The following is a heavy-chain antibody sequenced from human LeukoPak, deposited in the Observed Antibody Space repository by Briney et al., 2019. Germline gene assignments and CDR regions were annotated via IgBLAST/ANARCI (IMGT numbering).Heavy chain of an antibody. J-gene: IGHJ4*02. D-gene: IGHD5-18*01. Sequence: KASETLSLTCTVSGNSISSGDNYWSWIRQPAGKGLEWIGRIYTSGSTNYNPSLKSRVTMSVDTSKNQFSLKLTSVSAADTAVYYCARGSGYSYGYPFDYWGQGTLVTVSS. V-gene: IGHV4-61*02. CDR1: GNSISSGDNY. CDR2: IYTSGST. CDR3: ARGSGYSYGYPFDY.